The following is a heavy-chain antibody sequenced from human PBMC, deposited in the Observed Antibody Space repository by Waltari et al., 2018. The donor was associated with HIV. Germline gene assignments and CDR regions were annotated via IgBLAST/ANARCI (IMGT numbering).Heavy chain of an antibody. Sequence: EVHLEQSGAEVKKPGESLKISCKASGYTFTSYWIGWVRQMPGKGLEWMGFIYPGDSETRYSPSFQGQVTISADKSITTVYLQWSTLKASDTAIYYCARHVRVLQPTVAIGGMDVWGQGTSVTVSS. CDR2: IYPGDSET. J-gene: IGHJ6*02. CDR1: GYTFTSYW. D-gene: IGHD2-21*01. V-gene: IGHV5-51*01. CDR3: ARHVRVLQPTVAIGGMDV.